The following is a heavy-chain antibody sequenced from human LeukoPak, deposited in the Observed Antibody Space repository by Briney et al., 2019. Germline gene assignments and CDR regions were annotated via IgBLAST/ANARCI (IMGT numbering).Heavy chain of an antibody. D-gene: IGHD3-10*01. J-gene: IGHJ4*02. CDR1: FYTFSSYG. CDR3: ARDSPDGSGTYYNDSPDY. V-gene: IGHV1-18*01. Sequence: ASVKVSCKASFYTFSSYGISWVRQAPGQGLECMGWISAYNGNTNYRQKLQGRVTMTTDTFTGTAYMDLRSLRSDDTAIYYCARDSPDGSGTYYNDSPDYWGQGTLVTVSS. CDR2: ISAYNGNT.